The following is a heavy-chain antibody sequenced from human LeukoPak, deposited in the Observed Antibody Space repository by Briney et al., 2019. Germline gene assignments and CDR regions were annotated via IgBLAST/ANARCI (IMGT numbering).Heavy chain of an antibody. D-gene: IGHD5-18*01. CDR1: GFTFSSYS. CDR3: ASSGYSYVSFDY. V-gene: IGHV3-21*01. CDR2: ISSSSSYI. Sequence: GGSLRLSCAASGFTFSSYSMNWVRQAPGKGLEWVSSISSSSSYIYYADSVKGRFTISRDNAKNSLYLQMNSLRAEDTAVYYCASSGYSYVSFDYWGQGTLVTVSS. J-gene: IGHJ4*02.